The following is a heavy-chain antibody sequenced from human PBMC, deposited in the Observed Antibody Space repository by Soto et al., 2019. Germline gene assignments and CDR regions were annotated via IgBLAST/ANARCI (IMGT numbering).Heavy chain of an antibody. CDR3: AKDLSAGYDGSSGYYSAPDY. V-gene: IGHV3-23*01. CDR2: ISGSGGST. D-gene: IGHD3-22*01. J-gene: IGHJ4*02. CDR1: GFTFSSYA. Sequence: HPGGSLRLSCAASGFTFSSYAMSWVRQAPGKGLEWVSAISGSGGSTYYADSVKGRFTMSRDNSKNTLHLQMNSLRAEDTATYYCAKDLSAGYDGSSGYYSAPDYWGQGTLVTVSS.